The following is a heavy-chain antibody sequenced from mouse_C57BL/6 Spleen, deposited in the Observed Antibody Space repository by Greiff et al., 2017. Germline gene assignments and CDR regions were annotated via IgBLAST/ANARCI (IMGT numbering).Heavy chain of an antibody. CDR1: GFTFSSYG. D-gene: IGHD2-2*01. Sequence: EVQRVESGGDLVKPGGSLKLSCAASGFTFSSYGMSWVRQTPDKRLEWVATISSGGSYTSYPDSVKGRFTISRDNAKNTLYRQMSSLKSEDTAMYYCARSTTVTTGGYFDVWGTGTTVTVSS. V-gene: IGHV5-6*01. CDR3: ARSTTVTTGGYFDV. J-gene: IGHJ1*03. CDR2: ISSGGSYT.